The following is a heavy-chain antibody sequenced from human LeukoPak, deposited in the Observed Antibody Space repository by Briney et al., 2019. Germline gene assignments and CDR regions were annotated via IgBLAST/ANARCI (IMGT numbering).Heavy chain of an antibody. CDR2: IKQDGSEK. Sequence: GSLRLSCAASGFTFSSYWMSWVRQAPGKGLEWVANIKQDGSEKYYVDSVKGRFTISRDNAKNSLYLQMNSLRAEDTAVYYCARVWCSGGSCYLDYWGQGTLVTVSS. CDR3: ARVWCSGGSCYLDY. V-gene: IGHV3-7*01. D-gene: IGHD2-15*01. J-gene: IGHJ4*02. CDR1: GFTFSSYW.